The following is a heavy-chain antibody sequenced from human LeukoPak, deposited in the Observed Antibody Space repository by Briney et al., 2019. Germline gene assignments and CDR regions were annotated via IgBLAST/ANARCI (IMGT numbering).Heavy chain of an antibody. CDR2: IYYSGST. D-gene: IGHD6-19*01. CDR3: ARGSSGWYGTDYYMDV. CDR1: GGSISSYY. V-gene: IGHV4-59*01. Sequence: SETLSLTCTVSGGSISSYYWSWIRQPPGKGLEWIGYIYYSGSTNYNPSLKSRVTISVDTSKNQFSLKLSSVTAADTAVYYCARGSSGWYGTDYYMDVWGKGTTVTISS. J-gene: IGHJ6*03.